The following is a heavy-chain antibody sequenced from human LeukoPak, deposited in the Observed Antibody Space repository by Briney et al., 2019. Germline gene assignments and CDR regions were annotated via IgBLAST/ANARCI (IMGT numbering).Heavy chain of an antibody. V-gene: IGHV3-30*18. Sequence: GGSLRLSCAASGFTFSSYGMHWVRQAPGKGLEWVAVISYDGSNKYYADSVKGRFTISRDNSKNTLYLQMNSLRAEDTAVYSCAKAYGSGSYFSLDYWGQGTLVTVSS. CDR3: AKAYGSGSYFSLDY. D-gene: IGHD3-10*01. CDR2: ISYDGSNK. J-gene: IGHJ4*02. CDR1: GFTFSSYG.